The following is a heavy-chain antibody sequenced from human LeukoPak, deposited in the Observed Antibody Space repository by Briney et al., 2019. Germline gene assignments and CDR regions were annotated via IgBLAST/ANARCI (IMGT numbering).Heavy chain of an antibody. CDR1: GFTFSSYA. J-gene: IGHJ4*02. V-gene: IGHV3-23*01. Sequence: PGGSLRLSCAASGFTFSSYAISWVRQAPGKGLEWVSAISRSGGSTAYADSVKGRFTISRDNSKNTLYLQMNSLRVEDTAVYYCAKDLWGFVEVAAILDYWGQGTLVTVSS. CDR2: ISRSGGST. CDR3: AKDLWGFVEVAAILDY. D-gene: IGHD2-2*02.